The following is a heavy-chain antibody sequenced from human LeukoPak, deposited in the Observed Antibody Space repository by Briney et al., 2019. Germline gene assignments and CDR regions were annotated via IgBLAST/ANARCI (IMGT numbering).Heavy chain of an antibody. CDR1: GFTVSSNY. CDR2: IYSGGST. D-gene: IGHD3-22*01. CDR3: ARDRDYDSSGYYYNDY. V-gene: IGHV3-66*02. Sequence: GGSLRLSCAASGFTVSSNYMSWVRQAPGKGLEWVSVIYSGGSTYYADSVKGRFTISRDNSKNTLYLQMNSLRAEDTAVYYCARDRDYDSSGYYYNDYWGQGTLVTVSP. J-gene: IGHJ4*02.